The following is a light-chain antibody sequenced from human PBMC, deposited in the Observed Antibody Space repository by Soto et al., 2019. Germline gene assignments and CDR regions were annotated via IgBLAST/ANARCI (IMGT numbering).Light chain of an antibody. CDR3: MQTLQTQLT. V-gene: IGKV2-28*01. CDR1: QSLLHSNGYNY. CDR2: LGS. Sequence: DIVMTQSPLSLPVTPGEPASISCRSSQSLLHSNGYNYLDWYLQKPGQSPQLLIYLGSNRASGVPDRFSGSGSGTDFTLKTSRVDAEYVGVYYCMQTLQTQLTFGGGTKVEI. J-gene: IGKJ4*01.